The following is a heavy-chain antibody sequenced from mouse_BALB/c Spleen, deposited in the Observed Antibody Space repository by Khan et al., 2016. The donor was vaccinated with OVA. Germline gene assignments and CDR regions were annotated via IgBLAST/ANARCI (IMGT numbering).Heavy chain of an antibody. CDR1: GFTFSTYS. D-gene: IGHD4-1*01. V-gene: IGHV5-6*01. CDR2: ISSAGDYT. J-gene: IGHJ3*01. Sequence: EVKLVESGGDLVRPGGSLKLSCSASGFTFSTYSMSWVRQTPDKRLEWVATISSAGDYTFFPDSVKGRFTISRDNARNTLYLQMSSLRSEDTAMYYCESHLTGSFAYWGQGTLVTVSA. CDR3: ESHLTGSFAY.